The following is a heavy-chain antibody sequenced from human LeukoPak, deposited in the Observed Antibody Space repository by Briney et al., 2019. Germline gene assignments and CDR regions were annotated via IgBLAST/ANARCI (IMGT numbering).Heavy chain of an antibody. V-gene: IGHV3-30*02. J-gene: IGHJ3*02. CDR1: GFTFSRYG. D-gene: IGHD3-3*01. CDR2: IRNDASDI. CDR3: AKDRQKKIRFPDPLDI. Sequence: AGGSLRLSCAASGFTFSRYGMHWVRQAPGKGLEWVAFIRNDASDIYYADSVKGRFTISRDNSKNTLYLQMNSLRAEDTAVYYCAKDRQKKIRFPDPLDIWGQGTMVTVSS.